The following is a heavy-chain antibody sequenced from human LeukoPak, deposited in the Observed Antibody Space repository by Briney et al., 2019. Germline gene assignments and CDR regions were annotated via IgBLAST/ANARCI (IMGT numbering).Heavy chain of an antibody. D-gene: IGHD2-15*01. CDR3: ARDLVSCSGGSCRYGDAFHI. J-gene: IGHJ3*02. V-gene: IGHV3-21*01. Sequence: GGSLRLSCAASGFTFSSYSMNWVRQAPGKGLEWVSSISSSSSYIYYADSVKGRFTISRDNAKNSLFLQMNSLRAEDTAVYYCARDLVSCSGGSCRYGDAFHIWGQGTMVTVSS. CDR1: GFTFSSYS. CDR2: ISSSSSYI.